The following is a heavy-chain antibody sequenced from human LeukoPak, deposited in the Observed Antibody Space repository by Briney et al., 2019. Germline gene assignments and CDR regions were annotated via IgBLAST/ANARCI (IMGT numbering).Heavy chain of an antibody. CDR3: ARDIVRGVISHFDP. J-gene: IGHJ5*02. CDR1: GYTFTGYY. V-gene: IGHV1-2*02. CDR2: FNPNSGGT. Sequence: ASVKVSCKASGYTFTGYYMHWVRQAPGQGLEWMGWFNPNSGGTNYAQKFQGRVTMTRDTSISTAYMELSRLRSDDTAVYYCARDIVRGVISHFDPWGQGTLVTVSS. D-gene: IGHD3-10*01.